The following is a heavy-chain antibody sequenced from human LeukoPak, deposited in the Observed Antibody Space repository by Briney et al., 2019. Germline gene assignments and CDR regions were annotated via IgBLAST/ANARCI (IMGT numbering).Heavy chain of an antibody. D-gene: IGHD6-6*01. V-gene: IGHV4-30-4*01. J-gene: IGHJ4*02. CDR1: GGSISSGDYY. CDR2: IYYSGST. Sequence: PSETLSLTCTVSGGSISSGDYYWSWIRQPPGKGLEWIGYIYYSGSTYYNPSLKSRVTISVDTSKNQFSLKLSSVTAADTAVYYCARRRIAARPGDYWGQGTLVTVSS. CDR3: ARRRIAARPGDY.